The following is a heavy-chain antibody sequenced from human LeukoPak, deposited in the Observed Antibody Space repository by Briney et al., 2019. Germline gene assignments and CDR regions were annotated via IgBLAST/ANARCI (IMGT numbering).Heavy chain of an antibody. J-gene: IGHJ4*02. V-gene: IGHV1-24*01. CDR2: FDPEHGET. CDR1: GYTLTELS. Sequence: GASVKVSCKVSGYTLTELSMHWVRQAPGKGLEWMGGFDPEHGETVYAQKFQGRLTMTEDTSTHTAYMELSSLRSDDTAVYYCARELPSPNDHHYFDYWGQGTLVTVSS. D-gene: IGHD1-1*01. CDR3: ARELPSPNDHHYFDY.